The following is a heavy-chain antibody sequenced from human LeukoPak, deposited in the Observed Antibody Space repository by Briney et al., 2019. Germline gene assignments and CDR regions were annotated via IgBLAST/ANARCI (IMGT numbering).Heavy chain of an antibody. J-gene: IGHJ3*02. CDR2: IYPGDSDT. Sequence: GESLKISCKGSGYSFTSYWIGWVRQMPGKGLGWMGIIYPGDSDTRYSPSFQGQVTISADKSISTAYLQWSSLKASDTAMYYCARRMITFGGVIVLDAFDIWGQGTMVTVSS. D-gene: IGHD3-16*02. CDR3: ARRMITFGGVIVLDAFDI. V-gene: IGHV5-51*01. CDR1: GYSFTSYW.